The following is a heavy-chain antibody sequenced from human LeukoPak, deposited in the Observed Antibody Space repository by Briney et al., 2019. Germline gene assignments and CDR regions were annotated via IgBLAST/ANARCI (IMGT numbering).Heavy chain of an antibody. CDR3: ARTGPDYYDSSGYYDY. V-gene: IGHV4-34*01. CDR2: INHSGST. D-gene: IGHD3-22*01. Sequence: KTSETLSLTCAVYGGSFSGYYWSWIRQPPGKGLEWIGEINHSGSTNYNPSLKSRVTISVDTSKNQFSLKLSSVTAADTAVYYCARTGPDYYDSSGYYDYWGQGTLVTVSS. J-gene: IGHJ4*02. CDR1: GGSFSGYY.